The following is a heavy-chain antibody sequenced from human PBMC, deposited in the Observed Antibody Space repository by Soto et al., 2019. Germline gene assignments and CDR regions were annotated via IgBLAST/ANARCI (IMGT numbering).Heavy chain of an antibody. CDR3: ARFLSTYYYSYMDL. Sequence: EVQLVESGGGLVQPGGSLRLSCAASGFTFSSYWMSWVRQAPGKGLEWVANIKQDGSEKYYVDSVKGRFTISRDNAKNSMYLQINSLRAEDTAVYYCARFLSTYYYSYMDLWGKGTTVTVSS. CDR1: GFTFSSYW. J-gene: IGHJ6*03. V-gene: IGHV3-7*01. CDR2: IKQDGSEK.